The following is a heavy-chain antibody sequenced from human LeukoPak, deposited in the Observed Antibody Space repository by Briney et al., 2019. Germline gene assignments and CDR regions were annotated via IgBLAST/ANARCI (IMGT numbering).Heavy chain of an antibody. CDR3: SAGPSGWTEFFQH. Sequence: PGGSLRLSCAAPGFTLSDCTMHWVRQASGKGLEWVARIRSKANSYATEYGASVKGRFTISRDDAKNTAYLQMNSLKTEDTAIYYCSAGPSGWTEFFQHWGQGTLVTVSS. D-gene: IGHD6-19*01. CDR2: IRSKANSYAT. V-gene: IGHV3-73*01. J-gene: IGHJ1*01. CDR1: GFTLSDCT.